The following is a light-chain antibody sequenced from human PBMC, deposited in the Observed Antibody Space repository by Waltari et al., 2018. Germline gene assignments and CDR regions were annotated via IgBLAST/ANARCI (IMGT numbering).Light chain of an antibody. Sequence: QSALTQPASVSGSPGQSITIPCTGVTSDVGGLDFISWYHQHPGEAPSLILYEVTIRPSGVSNRFSGSKSGTTASLTISGLQAEDEASYYCTSYTAKTLLFGGGTKLTVL. V-gene: IGLV2-14*03. CDR2: EVT. J-gene: IGLJ2*01. CDR3: TSYTAKTLL. CDR1: TSDVGGLDF.